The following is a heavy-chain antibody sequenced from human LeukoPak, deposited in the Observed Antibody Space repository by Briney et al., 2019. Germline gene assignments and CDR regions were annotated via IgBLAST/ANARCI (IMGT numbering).Heavy chain of an antibody. CDR2: IYYSGST. Sequence: SETLSLTCAVSGGSISSSNWWSWVRQPPGKGLEWIGYIYYSGSTNYNPSLKSRVTISVDTSKNQFSLKLSSVTAADTAVYYCARTRGQWLLFDYWGQGTLVTVSS. CDR3: ARTRGQWLLFDY. V-gene: IGHV4-4*02. D-gene: IGHD6-19*01. CDR1: GGSISSSNW. J-gene: IGHJ4*02.